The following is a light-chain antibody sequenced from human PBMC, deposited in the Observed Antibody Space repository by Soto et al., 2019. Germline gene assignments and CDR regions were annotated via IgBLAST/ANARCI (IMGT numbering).Light chain of an antibody. J-gene: IGLJ1*01. V-gene: IGLV7-46*01. Sequence: QAVVTQEPSLTVSPGGTVTLTCGSSTGAVTSGHYPYWSQQKPGQAPRTLIYDTSNKHSWTPARFSGSLLGGKAALTLSGAQPEDEAEYYCLLSYSGASYVFGTGTKLTVL. CDR3: LLSYSGASYV. CDR2: DTS. CDR1: TGAVTSGHY.